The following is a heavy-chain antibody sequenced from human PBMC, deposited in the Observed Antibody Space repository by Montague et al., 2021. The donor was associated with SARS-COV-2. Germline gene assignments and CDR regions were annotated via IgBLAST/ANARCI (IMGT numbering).Heavy chain of an antibody. J-gene: IGHJ3*02. Sequence: WVRQAPGKGLEWVAVISYDGSNKFYADSVKGRFTISRDNSKNTLYLQMNSLRADDTAVYYCARVGYGSGSYWAFDIWGQGTMVTVSS. CDR2: ISYDGSNK. D-gene: IGHD3-10*01. CDR3: ARVGYGSGSYWAFDI. V-gene: IGHV3-30-3*01.